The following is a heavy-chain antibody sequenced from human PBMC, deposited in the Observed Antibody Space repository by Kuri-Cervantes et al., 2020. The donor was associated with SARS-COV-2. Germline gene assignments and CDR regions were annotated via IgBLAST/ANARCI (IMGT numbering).Heavy chain of an antibody. CDR3: ARDQIVETDMVGNWFDP. CDR1: GGSFSGYY. V-gene: IGHV4-34*01. Sequence: GSLRLSCAAYGGSFSGYYWSWIRQPPGKGLEWIGEINHSGSTNYNPSHKSRVTISLDASKNQFSLKLSYVTAADTAVDYCARDQIVETDMVGNWFDPWGQRTLVTVSS. CDR2: INHSGST. D-gene: IGHD5-18*01. J-gene: IGHJ5*02.